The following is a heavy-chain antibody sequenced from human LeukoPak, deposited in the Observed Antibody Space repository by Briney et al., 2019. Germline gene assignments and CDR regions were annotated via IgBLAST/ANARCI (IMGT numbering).Heavy chain of an antibody. J-gene: IGHJ4*02. CDR1: GGTFSSYA. Sequence: SVKVSCKASGGTFSSYAISWVRQAPGQGLEWMGGIIPIFGTANYAQKFQGRVTITADESTSTAYMELSSLRSEDTAVYYCARADKHYGPFDYWGQGTLVTVSP. CDR3: ARADKHYGPFDY. V-gene: IGHV1-69*01. CDR2: IIPIFGTA. D-gene: IGHD3-16*01.